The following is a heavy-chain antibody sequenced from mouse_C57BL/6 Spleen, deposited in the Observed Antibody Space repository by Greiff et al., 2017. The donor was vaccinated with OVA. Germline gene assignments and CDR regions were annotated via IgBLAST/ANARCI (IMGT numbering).Heavy chain of an antibody. Sequence: VQLQQSGTVLARPGASVKMSCKTSGYTFTSYWMHWVKQRPGQGLEWIGAIYPGNSDTSYNQKFKGKAKLTAVTSASTAYMELSSLTDEDSAVYYCTGDYSNYVGYFDVWGTGTTVTVSS. D-gene: IGHD2-5*01. J-gene: IGHJ1*03. CDR3: TGDYSNYVGYFDV. CDR2: IYPGNSDT. V-gene: IGHV1-5*01. CDR1: GYTFTSYW.